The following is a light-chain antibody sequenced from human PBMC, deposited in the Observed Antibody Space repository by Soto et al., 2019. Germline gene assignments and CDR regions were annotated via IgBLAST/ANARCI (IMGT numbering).Light chain of an antibody. Sequence: EIVMTQSPATLSLSPGEGATLSCRASQSISSKLAWYQQKPGQAPTLLIYAASTRATGVPDRFSGSGSGTEFTLTISSLESEDLAVYYCQHYDDWRWTFGQGTKVEIK. CDR2: AAS. CDR1: QSISSK. V-gene: IGKV3-15*01. J-gene: IGKJ1*01. CDR3: QHYDDWRWT.